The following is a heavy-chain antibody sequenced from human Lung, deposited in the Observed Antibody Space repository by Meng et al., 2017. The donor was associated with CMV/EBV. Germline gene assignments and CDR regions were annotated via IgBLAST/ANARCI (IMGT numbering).Heavy chain of an antibody. CDR3: TRVFGSGSQRYGGYYGMDV. CDR1: DFTVSSNY. J-gene: IGHJ6*02. Sequence: GGSLRLXXAASDFTVSSNYMSWVRQAPGKGLEWVSLIYSGGTTYYADSVKGRFTISRDNSKNTLYLQMNSLSAEDTAVYYCTRVFGSGSQRYGGYYGMDVWGQGTTVTVSS. V-gene: IGHV3-53*01. D-gene: IGHD3-10*01. CDR2: IYSGGTT.